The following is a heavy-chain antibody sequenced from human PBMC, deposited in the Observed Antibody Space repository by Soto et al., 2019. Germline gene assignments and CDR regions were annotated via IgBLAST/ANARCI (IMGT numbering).Heavy chain of an antibody. Sequence: QVQLVQSGAEVKKPGSSVTVSCKASGGTFSSYTISWVRQAPGQGLEWMAGISPIFGTANYAQKFQGRVTITADTSANTVYLELSSLRSEDTAVYYCASTKYDSSAYYYWYLGLWGRGTLVTVSS. D-gene: IGHD3-22*01. V-gene: IGHV1-69*06. CDR3: ASTKYDSSAYYYWYLGL. CDR1: GGTFSSYT. J-gene: IGHJ2*01. CDR2: ISPIFGTA.